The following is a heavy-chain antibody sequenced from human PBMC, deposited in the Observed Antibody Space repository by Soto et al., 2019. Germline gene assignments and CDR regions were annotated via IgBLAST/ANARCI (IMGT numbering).Heavy chain of an antibody. J-gene: IGHJ4*02. CDR2: ISGYNGNT. Sequence: QVQLVKSGAEVKKPGASVKVSCKTSGYTFTSYGVSWVRQAPVQGLEWVGWISGYNGNTNYAHKLQGRVTMTTDTSTATAYMELRGMRSDDTAIYYCTRGYFVYWGQGTLVTVSS. V-gene: IGHV1-18*04. CDR3: TRGYFVY. CDR1: GYTFTSYG.